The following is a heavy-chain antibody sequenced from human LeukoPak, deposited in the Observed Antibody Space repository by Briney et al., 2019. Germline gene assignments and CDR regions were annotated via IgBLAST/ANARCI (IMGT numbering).Heavy chain of an antibody. D-gene: IGHD6-13*01. J-gene: IGHJ4*02. V-gene: IGHV3-20*04. CDR3: ARVESNSWSRGPHFDY. CDR2: INWNGGST. Sequence: GGSLRLSCAASGFTFDDYGMSWVRQAPGKGLEWVSGINWNGGSTGYADSVKGRFTISRDNAKNSLYLQMNSLRAEDTALYYCARVESNSWSRGPHFDYWGQGTLVTVSS. CDR1: GFTFDDYG.